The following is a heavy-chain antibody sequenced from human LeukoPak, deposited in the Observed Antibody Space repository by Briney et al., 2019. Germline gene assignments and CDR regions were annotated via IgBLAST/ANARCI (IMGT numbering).Heavy chain of an antibody. CDR3: AKDSSVRVLKTYYFDY. Sequence: PGGSLRLSCAASGFTFSSYAMSWVRQAPGKGLGWVSAISGSGGSTYYADSVKGRFTISRDNSKNTLYLQMNSLRAEDTAVYYCAKDSSVRVLKTYYFDYWGQGTLVTVSS. J-gene: IGHJ4*02. CDR1: GFTFSSYA. V-gene: IGHV3-23*01. CDR2: ISGSGGST. D-gene: IGHD2/OR15-2a*01.